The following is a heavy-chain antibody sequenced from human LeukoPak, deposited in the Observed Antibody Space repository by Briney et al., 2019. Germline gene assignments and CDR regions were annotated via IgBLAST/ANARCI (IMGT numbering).Heavy chain of an antibody. D-gene: IGHD3-10*01. J-gene: IGHJ5*02. CDR2: INPNSGGT. CDR1: GYTFTDYD. V-gene: IGHV1-2*02. CDR3: ARGGPHYYGSGMSWFDP. Sequence: ASVRVSCKTSGYTFTDYDITWVRQAPGQGLEWMGWINPNSGGTNYAQKFQGRVTMTRDTSISTAYMELSRLRSDDTAVYYCARGGPHYYGSGMSWFDPWGQGTLVTVSS.